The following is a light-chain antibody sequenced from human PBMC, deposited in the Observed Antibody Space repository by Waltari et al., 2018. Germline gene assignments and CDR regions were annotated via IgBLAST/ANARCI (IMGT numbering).Light chain of an antibody. Sequence: QSVLTQPPSVSGAPGQRVTISCTGSSSNIGAGFDVHWYQQLPRTAPKLLFYGRANRPSGVPDRFSGSKSGTSASLAITGLQAEDEADYYCQSYDGSLSGSRVFGGGTKVTVL. CDR1: SSNIGAGFD. V-gene: IGLV1-40*01. CDR2: GRA. J-gene: IGLJ3*02. CDR3: QSYDGSLSGSRV.